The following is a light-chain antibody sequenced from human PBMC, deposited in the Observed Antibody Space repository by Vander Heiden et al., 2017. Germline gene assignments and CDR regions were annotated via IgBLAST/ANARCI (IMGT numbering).Light chain of an antibody. V-gene: IGKV1-33*01. J-gene: IGKJ2*01. Sequence: DIQMMQSPSSLSASVGDRVTITCQASQDISNYLSWYQQKPGKAPKLLIYDASNLETGVPSRFSGSGYGIDFTFTISSRQPEDIAPYYCQQDDNLHPPTFGQGTKLXIK. CDR2: DAS. CDR1: QDISNY. CDR3: QQDDNLHPPT.